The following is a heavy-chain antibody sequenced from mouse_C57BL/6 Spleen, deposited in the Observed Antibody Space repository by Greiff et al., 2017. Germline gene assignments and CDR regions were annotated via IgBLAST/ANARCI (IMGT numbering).Heavy chain of an antibody. Sequence: VHLVESGPELVQPGASVKISCKASGYAFSSSWMNWLKQRPGKGLEWIGRIYPGDGDTNYNGKFKGKATLTADKSSSTAYMQLSSLTSEDSAVYFCARKGSSPLAMDYWGQGTSGTVS. J-gene: IGHJ4*01. CDR3: ARKGSSPLAMDY. CDR2: IYPGDGDT. V-gene: IGHV1-82*01. CDR1: GYAFSSSW. D-gene: IGHD1-1*01.